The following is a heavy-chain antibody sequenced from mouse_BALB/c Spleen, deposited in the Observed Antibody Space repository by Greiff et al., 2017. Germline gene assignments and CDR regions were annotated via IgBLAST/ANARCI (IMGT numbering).Heavy chain of an antibody. Sequence: EVQGVESGGGLVKPGGSLKLSCAASGFAFSSYDMSWVRQTPEKRLEWVAYISSGGGSTYYPDTVKGRFTISRDNAKNTLYLQMSSLKSEDTAMYYCARHYYGSSYYAMDYWGQGTSVTVSS. CDR1: GFAFSSYD. CDR3: ARHYYGSSYYAMDY. CDR2: ISSGGGST. V-gene: IGHV5-12-1*01. J-gene: IGHJ4*01. D-gene: IGHD1-1*01.